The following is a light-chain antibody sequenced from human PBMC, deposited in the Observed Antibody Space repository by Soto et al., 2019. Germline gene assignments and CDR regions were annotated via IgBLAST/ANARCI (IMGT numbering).Light chain of an antibody. CDR3: SSSAGIYHYLV. Sequence: QSALTQPASVSGSPGQSITISCTGTSSDVGAYKLVSWYQQHPVKAPKLMIYEVSNRPSGVSDRFSGSKSGNTASLTISGLQTEDEAFYYCSSSAGIYHYLVFGGGTKVTVL. V-gene: IGLV2-14*01. CDR1: SSDVGAYKL. J-gene: IGLJ3*02. CDR2: EVS.